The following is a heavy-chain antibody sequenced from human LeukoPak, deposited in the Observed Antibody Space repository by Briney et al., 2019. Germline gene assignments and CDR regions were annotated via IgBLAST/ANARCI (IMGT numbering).Heavy chain of an antibody. V-gene: IGHV4-39*01. J-gene: IGHJ4*02. Sequence: SETLSLTCTVSGGSISSSSYYWGWIRQPPGEGLEWIGSIYYSGSTYYNPSLKSRVTISVDTSKNQFSLKLSSVTAADTAVYYCATWGVATNYFDYWGQGTLVTVSS. CDR1: GGSISSSSYY. D-gene: IGHD5-12*01. CDR3: ATWGVATNYFDY. CDR2: IYYSGST.